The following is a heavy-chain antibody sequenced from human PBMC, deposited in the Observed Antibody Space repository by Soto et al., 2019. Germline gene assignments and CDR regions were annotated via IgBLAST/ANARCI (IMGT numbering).Heavy chain of an antibody. V-gene: IGHV4-59*01. CDR3: ASGFGVGARNYFDY. CDR2: IYYSGST. D-gene: IGHD1-26*01. J-gene: IGHJ4*02. CDR1: GGSISSYY. Sequence: SETLSLTCTVSGGSISSYYWSWIRQPPGKGLEWIVYIYYSGSTNYSPSLKSRVTISVDTSKNKFSLKLSSVTAADTAVDYCASGFGVGARNYFDYGGQGTLVTVSS.